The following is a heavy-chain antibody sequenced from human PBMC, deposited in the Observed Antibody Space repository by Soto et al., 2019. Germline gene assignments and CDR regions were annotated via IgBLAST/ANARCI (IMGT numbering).Heavy chain of an antibody. V-gene: IGHV4-31*03. CDR2: IYYSGST. CDR3: ASQQSAGIWWFGP. Sequence: SETLSLTCTVSGGSISSGGYYWSWIRQHPGKGLEWIGYIYYSGSTYYNPSLKSRVTISVDTSKNQFSLKLSSVTAADTAVYYCASQQSAGIWWFGPWGQGTLVTVSS. J-gene: IGHJ5*02. CDR1: GGSISSGGYY. D-gene: IGHD6-19*01.